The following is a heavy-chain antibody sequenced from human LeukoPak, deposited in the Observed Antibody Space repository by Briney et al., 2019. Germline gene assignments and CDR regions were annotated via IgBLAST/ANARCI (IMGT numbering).Heavy chain of an antibody. Sequence: PGGSLRLSCAASGFTFNNYWMHWVRQAPGKGLVWVSRIKSDGQITTYADSVKGRFTTSRDNAKNTFYLQMNSLRVEDAAVYYCAKSLTPNDFWSGYPPLDYWGRGTLVTVSS. V-gene: IGHV3-74*01. J-gene: IGHJ4*02. D-gene: IGHD3-3*01. CDR1: GFTFNNYW. CDR3: AKSLTPNDFWSGYPPLDY. CDR2: IKSDGQIT.